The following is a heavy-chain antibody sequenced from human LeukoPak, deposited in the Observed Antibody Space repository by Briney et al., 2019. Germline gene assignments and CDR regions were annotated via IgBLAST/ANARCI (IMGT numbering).Heavy chain of an antibody. V-gene: IGHV1-8*01. CDR1: GYTFFTND. D-gene: IGHD1-26*01. Sequence: ASVTVSCKASGYTFFTNDINWVRQAPGQGLEWMGWMNPHSGNSGYAQKFQGRVTITRNSSISTAYMELSSLRSEDTAVYYCAREGNRSSESSASYPLDYWGQGILVTVSS. CDR3: AREGNRSSESSASYPLDY. J-gene: IGHJ4*02. CDR2: MNPHSGNS.